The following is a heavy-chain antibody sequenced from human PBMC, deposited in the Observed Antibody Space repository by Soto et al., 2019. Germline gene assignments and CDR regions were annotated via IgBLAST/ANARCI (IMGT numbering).Heavy chain of an antibody. CDR2: INPSGGST. CDR3: ARERMRSNWNFGYYYYGMDV. CDR1: GYTFTSYY. Sequence: ALVKVSCKASGYTFTSYYMHWVRQAPGQGLEWMGIINPSGGSTSYAQKFQGRVTMTRDTSTSTVYMELSSLRSEDTAVYYCARERMRSNWNFGYYYYGMDVWGQGTTVTVSS. V-gene: IGHV1-46*01. J-gene: IGHJ6*02. D-gene: IGHD1-7*01.